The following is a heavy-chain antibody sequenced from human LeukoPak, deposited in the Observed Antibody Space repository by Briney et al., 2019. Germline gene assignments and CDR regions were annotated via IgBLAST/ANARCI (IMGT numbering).Heavy chain of an antibody. D-gene: IGHD1-26*01. V-gene: IGHV3-21*01. Sequence: GGSLRLSCAASGFTFSSYWMNWVRQAPGKGLEWVSSISSSSSYIYYADSVKGRFTISRDNAKNSLYLQMNSLRAEDTAVYYCARGSGARWEFDYWGQGTLVAVSS. J-gene: IGHJ4*02. CDR1: GFTFSSYW. CDR2: ISSSSSYI. CDR3: ARGSGARWEFDY.